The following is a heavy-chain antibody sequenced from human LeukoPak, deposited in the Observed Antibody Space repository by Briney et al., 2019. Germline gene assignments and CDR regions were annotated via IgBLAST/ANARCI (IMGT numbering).Heavy chain of an antibody. J-gene: IGHJ3*02. V-gene: IGHV3-11*01. CDR1: GFTFSDYY. D-gene: IGHD2-8*01. Sequence: GGSLRLSCAASGFTFSDYYMSWIRQAPGKGLEWVSYISSSGSTIYYADSVKGRFTISRDNAKDSLYLQMNSLRAEDTAVYYCARHKVSNAFDIWGQGTMVTVSS. CDR3: ARHKVSNAFDI. CDR2: ISSSGSTI.